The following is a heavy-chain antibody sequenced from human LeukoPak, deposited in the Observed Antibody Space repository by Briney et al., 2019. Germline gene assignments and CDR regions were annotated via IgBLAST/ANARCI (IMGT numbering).Heavy chain of an antibody. Sequence: GGSLRLSCTTSGFTFSSYALSWVRQAPGKGLEWVSGIRVSGSTYYPDSVTGRFTISRDNSENTLYLQMSGLRAEDTAIYYCAKGTGDTAYYFDFWGLGVLVTVSA. D-gene: IGHD7-27*01. V-gene: IGHV3-23*01. CDR1: GFTFSSYA. J-gene: IGHJ4*02. CDR2: IRVSGST. CDR3: AKGTGDTAYYFDF.